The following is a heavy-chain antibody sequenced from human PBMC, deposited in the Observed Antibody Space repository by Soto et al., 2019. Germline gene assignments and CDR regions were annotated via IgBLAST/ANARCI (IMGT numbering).Heavy chain of an antibody. CDR3: ARDSSSWYWFEP. D-gene: IGHD6-13*01. CDR1: GYTFTGYY. Sequence: ASVKVSCKGSGYTFTGYYMHRVRQAPGQGLEWMGWINPNSGGTNYAQKFQGWVTMTRDTSISTAYMELSRLRSDDTAVYYCARDSSSWYWFEPWGQGTLVTVSS. J-gene: IGHJ5*02. V-gene: IGHV1-2*04. CDR2: INPNSGGT.